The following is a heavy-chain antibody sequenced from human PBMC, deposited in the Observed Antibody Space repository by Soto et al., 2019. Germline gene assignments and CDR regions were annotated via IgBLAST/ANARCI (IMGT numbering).Heavy chain of an antibody. Sequence: ASVKVSCKASGYTFTSYGISWVRQAPGQGLEWMGWISAYSGNTNYAQKLQGRVTMTTDTSTSTAYMELRSLRSDDTAVYYCARGGLLWFGEFPPIDWFDPWGQGTLVTVSS. D-gene: IGHD3-10*01. CDR1: GYTFTSYG. V-gene: IGHV1-18*04. J-gene: IGHJ5*02. CDR3: ARGGLLWFGEFPPIDWFDP. CDR2: ISAYSGNT.